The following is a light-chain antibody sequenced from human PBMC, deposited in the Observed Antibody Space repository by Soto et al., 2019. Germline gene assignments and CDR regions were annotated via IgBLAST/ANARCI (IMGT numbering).Light chain of an antibody. V-gene: IGKV1-6*01. CDR2: AAS. CDR3: LQDSNYPLT. CDR1: QAIGND. Sequence: AIQMTQSPSSLSASVGDRVTITCRASQAIGNDLTWYQQKPGKAPNLLIFAASSLQSVVPSRFSGSGSGTDFTLTISSLQPEDSATYYCLQDSNYPLTFGQGTKLEIK. J-gene: IGKJ2*01.